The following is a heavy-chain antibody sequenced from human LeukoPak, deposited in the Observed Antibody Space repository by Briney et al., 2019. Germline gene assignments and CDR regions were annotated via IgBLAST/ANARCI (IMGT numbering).Heavy chain of an antibody. Sequence: PSETLSLTCTVSGGSISNNYWSWIRQPPGKGLEWIGYIYNGGSSNYNPSLKSRVTISGDTSENQFSLKLSSVTAADTAVYYCARVSRWYGPYDSWGQGTLVSVSS. V-gene: IGHV4-59*01. CDR2: IYNGGSS. CDR3: ARVSRWYGPYDS. D-gene: IGHD6-13*01. CDR1: GGSISNNY. J-gene: IGHJ4*02.